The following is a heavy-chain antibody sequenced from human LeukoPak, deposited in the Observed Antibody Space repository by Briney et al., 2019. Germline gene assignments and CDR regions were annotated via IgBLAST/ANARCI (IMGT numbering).Heavy chain of an antibody. CDR1: RGSVSSSTYY. D-gene: IGHD2-8*01. CDR2: THYTGST. CDR3: TAEKNGSPHY. V-gene: IGHV4-39*07. Sequence: PSETLSLTCTVSRGSVSSSTYYWSWVRQPPGKGLEWIASTHYTGSTYYNPSLKSRVTISLDMSKNEFFLTMTSVTAADTAVYFCTAEKNGSPHYWGQGTQVTVSS. J-gene: IGHJ4*02.